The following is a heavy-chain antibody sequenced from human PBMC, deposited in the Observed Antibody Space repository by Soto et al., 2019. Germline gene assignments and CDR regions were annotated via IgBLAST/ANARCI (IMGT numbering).Heavy chain of an antibody. D-gene: IGHD6-13*01. CDR1: GGSISSSSYY. CDR3: ARPAGIAAAVSDIANNWFDP. Sequence: PSETLSLTCTVSGGSISSSSYYWGWIRQPPGKGLEWIGSTYYSGSTYYNPSLKSRVTISVDTSKNRFSLKLSSVTAADTAVYYCARPAGIAAAVSDIANNWFDPWGQGTLVTVSS. V-gene: IGHV4-39*01. CDR2: TYYSGST. J-gene: IGHJ5*02.